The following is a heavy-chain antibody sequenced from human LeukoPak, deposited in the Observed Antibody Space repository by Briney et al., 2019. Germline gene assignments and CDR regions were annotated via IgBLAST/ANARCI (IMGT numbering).Heavy chain of an antibody. CDR2: ISSSRSYI. D-gene: IGHD6-13*01. J-gene: IGHJ4*02. Sequence: PGGSLRLSCSASGFTFSSYRLNWVRPAPGKGVEGVSSISSSRSYIYYADSVKGRFTISRDNAKNSLYLQMNSLRAEDTAVYYCAREWAAAGTDRYYFDYWGQGTLVTVSS. CDR3: AREWAAAGTDRYYFDY. V-gene: IGHV3-21*01. CDR1: GFTFSSYR.